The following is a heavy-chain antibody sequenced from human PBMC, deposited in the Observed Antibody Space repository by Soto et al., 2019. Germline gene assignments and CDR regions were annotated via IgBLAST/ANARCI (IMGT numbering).Heavy chain of an antibody. Sequence: GGSLRLSCAASGFTFSSYGMHWVRQAPGKGLEWVAVIWYDGSNKYYADSVKGRFTISRDNSKNTLYLQMNSLRAEDTAVYYCGRDFSFTIFGGVISYGMDFGGQGTTVTVS. CDR3: GRDFSFTIFGGVISYGMDF. V-gene: IGHV3-33*01. CDR2: IWYDGSNK. D-gene: IGHD3-3*01. CDR1: GFTFSSYG. J-gene: IGHJ6*02.